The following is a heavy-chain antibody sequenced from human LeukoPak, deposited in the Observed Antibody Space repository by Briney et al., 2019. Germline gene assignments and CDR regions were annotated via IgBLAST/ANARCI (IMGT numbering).Heavy chain of an antibody. CDR2: ISTSSTYI. CDR3: ARGAYGAVGY. Sequence: GGSLRLSCAASGFTFSSYSMNWVRQAPGKGLEWVSSISTSSTYIYYADSVKGRFTISRDNAKNSLYLQMNSLRAEDTAVYYCARGAYGAVGYWGQGTLVTASS. CDR1: GFTFSSYS. J-gene: IGHJ4*02. V-gene: IGHV3-21*04. D-gene: IGHD4-17*01.